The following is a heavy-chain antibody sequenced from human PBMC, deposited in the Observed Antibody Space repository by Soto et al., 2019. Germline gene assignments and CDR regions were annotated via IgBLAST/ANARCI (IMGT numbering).Heavy chain of an antibody. V-gene: IGHV1-18*01. Sequence: QVQLVQSGAEVKKPGASVKVSCKASGYTFTSYGISWVRQAPGQGLEWMGWISAYNGNTNYAQKLQGRVTMTTDTSTSTADMEMRSLRSDDTSVYYCARDPPTIASAGREDYWGQGTLVTVSS. D-gene: IGHD6-13*01. CDR2: ISAYNGNT. CDR1: GYTFTSYG. CDR3: ARDPPTIASAGREDY. J-gene: IGHJ4*02.